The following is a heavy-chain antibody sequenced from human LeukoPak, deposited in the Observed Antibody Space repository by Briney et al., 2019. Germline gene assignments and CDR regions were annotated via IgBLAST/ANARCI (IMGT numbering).Heavy chain of an antibody. V-gene: IGHV3-23*01. CDR1: GFTLSNSA. D-gene: IGHD6-25*01. CDR2: ISGRGDHT. J-gene: IGHJ4*02. Sequence: PGGSLRLSCAASGFTLSNSAMTWVRQAPGTGLEWVSAISGRGDHTYYADSVKGRFTISRDNSKSTLYLQMRSLRAEDTAVYYCAKREAGSSGPIDCWGQGTLVTVSS. CDR3: AKREAGSSGPIDC.